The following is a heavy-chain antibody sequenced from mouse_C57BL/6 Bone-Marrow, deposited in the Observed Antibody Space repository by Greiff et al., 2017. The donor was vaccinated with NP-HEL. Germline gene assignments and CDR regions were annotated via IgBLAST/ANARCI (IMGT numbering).Heavy chain of an antibody. V-gene: IGHV1-59*01. CDR3: ARSLLWLRRGIDY. J-gene: IGHJ2*01. CDR2: IDPSDSYT. CDR1: GYTFTSYW. D-gene: IGHD2-9*01. Sequence: VQLQQPGAELVRPGTSVKLSCKASGYTFTSYWMHWVKQRPGQVLEWIGVIDPSDSYTNYNQKFKGKATLTVDTSSSTAYMQLSSLTSEDSAVYYCARSLLWLRRGIDYWGQGTTLTVSS.